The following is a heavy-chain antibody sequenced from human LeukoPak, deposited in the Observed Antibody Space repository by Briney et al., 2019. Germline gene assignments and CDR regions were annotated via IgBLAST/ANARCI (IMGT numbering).Heavy chain of an antibody. D-gene: IGHD1-1*01. V-gene: IGHV5-51*01. J-gene: IGHJ3*02. CDR3: ARQQGLTNWAAFDI. CDR2: IYPGDSDT. Sequence: GSLKISCKGSGYSFTSYWIGWVRQMPGKGLEWMGIIYPGDSDTRYTPSFQGQVTISADKSIGTAYLQWSSLKASDTAMYYCARQQGLTNWAAFDIWGQGTMVTVSS. CDR1: GYSFTSYW.